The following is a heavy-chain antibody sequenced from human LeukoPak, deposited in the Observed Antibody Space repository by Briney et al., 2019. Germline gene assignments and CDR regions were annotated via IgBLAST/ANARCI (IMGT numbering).Heavy chain of an antibody. CDR1: GGSIRSYY. CDR3: ARRRERRRTDRFDYFDY. J-gene: IGHJ4*02. D-gene: IGHD1-26*01. Sequence: SETLSLTCNVSGGSIRSYYWSWIRQPPGKGLEWIGYIYYSGSTNYNPSLESRVTMSVDTSKNLFSLILSSVTAADTAVYYCARRRERRRTDRFDYFDYWGQGALVAVSS. V-gene: IGHV4-59*01. CDR2: IYYSGST.